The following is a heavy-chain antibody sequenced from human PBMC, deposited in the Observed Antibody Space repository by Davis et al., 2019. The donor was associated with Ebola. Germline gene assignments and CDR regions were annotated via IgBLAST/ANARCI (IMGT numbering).Heavy chain of an antibody. Sequence: GESLKISCAASGFTFTNYAISWVRQAPGMGLEWVSAITTSGRTTGYADSVKGRFTIARDNSKNTVYLQMNSLRAEETAVYYCATRGDNRQFDYWGQGTLVTVSS. CDR3: ATRGDNRQFDY. D-gene: IGHD2-21*02. V-gene: IGHV3-23*01. CDR2: ITTSGRTT. J-gene: IGHJ4*02. CDR1: GFTFTNYA.